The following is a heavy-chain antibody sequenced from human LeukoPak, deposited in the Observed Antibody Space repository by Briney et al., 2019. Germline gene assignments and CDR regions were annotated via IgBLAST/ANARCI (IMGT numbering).Heavy chain of an antibody. D-gene: IGHD5-24*01. CDR3: AKDGARDGYNYPDY. CDR1: GFTFDDYA. Sequence: GGSLRLSCAASGFTFDDYAMHWVRQAPGKGLEWVSLISGDGGSTYYADSVKGRFTISRDKSKNTLYLQMNSLRAEDTAVYYCAKDGARDGYNYPDYWGQGTLVTVSS. V-gene: IGHV3-43*02. CDR2: ISGDGGST. J-gene: IGHJ4*02.